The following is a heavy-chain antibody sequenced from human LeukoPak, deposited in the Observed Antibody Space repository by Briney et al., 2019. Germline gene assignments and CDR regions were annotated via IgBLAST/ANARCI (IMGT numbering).Heavy chain of an antibody. Sequence: PSQTLSLTCTVSGGSISSGGYYWSWIRQHPGKGLEWIGYIYYSGSTYYNPSLKSRVTISVDTSKNRFSLKLSSVTAADTAVYYCAGQGAITILLWGQGTLVTVSS. CDR2: IYYSGST. D-gene: IGHD3-10*01. V-gene: IGHV4-31*03. J-gene: IGHJ4*02. CDR1: GGSISSGGYY. CDR3: AGQGAITILL.